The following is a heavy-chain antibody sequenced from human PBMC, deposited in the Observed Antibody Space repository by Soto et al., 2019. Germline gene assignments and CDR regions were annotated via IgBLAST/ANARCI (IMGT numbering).Heavy chain of an antibody. CDR1: GGSISSGGYY. Sequence: QVQLQESGPGLVKPSQTLSLTCTVSGGSISSGGYYWSWIRQHPGKGLEWIGYIYYSGSTYYNPSLKRRVTISVDTSKNQFSLKLSSVTAADTAVYYCARATLQRGHRVSDAFDIWGQGTMVTVSS. V-gene: IGHV4-31*03. CDR2: IYYSGST. D-gene: IGHD1-26*01. J-gene: IGHJ3*02. CDR3: ARATLQRGHRVSDAFDI.